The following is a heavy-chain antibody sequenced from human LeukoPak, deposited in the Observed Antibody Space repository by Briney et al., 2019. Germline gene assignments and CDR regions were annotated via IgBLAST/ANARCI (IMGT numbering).Heavy chain of an antibody. J-gene: IGHJ4*02. CDR1: GFTFSSYG. D-gene: IGHD5-12*01. V-gene: IGHV3-30*18. Sequence: GGSLRLSCAASGFTFSSYGMHWVRQAPGKGLEWVAVISYDGSNKYYADSVKGRFTISRDNSKNTLYLQMNSLRAEDTAVYYCAKDWSSGYDLFYWGQGTLVTVSS. CDR3: AKDWSSGYDLFY. CDR2: ISYDGSNK.